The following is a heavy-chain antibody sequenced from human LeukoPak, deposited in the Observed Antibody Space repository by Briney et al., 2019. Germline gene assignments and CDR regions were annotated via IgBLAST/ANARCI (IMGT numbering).Heavy chain of an antibody. CDR3: AREYSSSWYIAFDI. Sequence: ASVKVSCKASGYTFTSYDINWVRQATGQGLEWMGWMNPNSGNTGYAQKFQGRVTITRNTSISTAYMELSSLRSEDTAVYYCAREYSSSWYIAFDIWGQGTMVTVSS. V-gene: IGHV1-8*03. CDR1: GYTFTSYD. D-gene: IGHD6-13*01. CDR2: MNPNSGNT. J-gene: IGHJ3*02.